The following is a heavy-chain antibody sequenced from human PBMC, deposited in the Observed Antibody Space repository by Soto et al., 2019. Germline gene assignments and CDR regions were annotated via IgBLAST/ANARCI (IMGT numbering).Heavy chain of an antibody. V-gene: IGHV3-48*02. CDR1: GFTFSSCR. CDR2: INSGSSTI. Sequence: EVQLVESGGGLVQPGGSLRLSCAASGFTFSSCRMNWVRQAPGKGLEWVSYINSGSSTIYYADSVKGRFTISRDNAKNSLYLQMNSLRDEDTAVYYCARDQITLVRGVHPFDLWGRVTLVTVSS. J-gene: IGHJ2*01. D-gene: IGHD3-10*01. CDR3: ARDQITLVRGVHPFDL.